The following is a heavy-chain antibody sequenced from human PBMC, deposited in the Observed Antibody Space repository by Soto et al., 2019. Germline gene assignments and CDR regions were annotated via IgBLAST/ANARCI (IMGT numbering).Heavy chain of an antibody. V-gene: IGHV3-23*01. CDR1: GISFRRYV. CDR3: AKGGPMAPD. Sequence: EVQLLESGGGLVQPGGSLRLSCAAYGISFRRYVMSWVRQAPGKGLEWVSAISGSGDSTYYADSVKGRFTISRDNSKNTLYLQMNSLRAEDTAVYYCAKGGPMAPDWGQGTLVTVSS. CDR2: ISGSGDST. J-gene: IGHJ4*02. D-gene: IGHD5-12*01.